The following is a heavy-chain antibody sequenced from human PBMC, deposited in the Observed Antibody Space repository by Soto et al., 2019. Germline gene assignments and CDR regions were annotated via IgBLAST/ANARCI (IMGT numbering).Heavy chain of an antibody. J-gene: IGHJ4*02. D-gene: IGHD4-17*01. CDR3: ASLMDYGGNSDY. Sequence: SETLSLTCTVSGGSISSYYWSWIRQPPGKGLECIGYIYYSGSTNYNPSLKSRVTISVDTSKNQFSLKLSSVTAADTAVYYCASLMDYGGNSDYWGQGTLVTVSS. CDR2: IYYSGST. CDR1: GGSISSYY. V-gene: IGHV4-59*12.